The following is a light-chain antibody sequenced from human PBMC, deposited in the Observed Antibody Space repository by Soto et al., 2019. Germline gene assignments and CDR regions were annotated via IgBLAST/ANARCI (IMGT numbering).Light chain of an antibody. CDR2: LGS. CDR1: QSLLHSNGYNY. J-gene: IGKJ1*01. V-gene: IGKV2-28*01. CDR3: MQALQTQR. Sequence: IVMPQSPLSLPVTPGEPASISCRSSQSLLHSNGYNYLDWYLQKPGQSPQLLIYLGSNRASGVPDRFSDSGSGTDFTLKISRGEGEDVGVYYCMQALQTQRFGKGTKVDIK.